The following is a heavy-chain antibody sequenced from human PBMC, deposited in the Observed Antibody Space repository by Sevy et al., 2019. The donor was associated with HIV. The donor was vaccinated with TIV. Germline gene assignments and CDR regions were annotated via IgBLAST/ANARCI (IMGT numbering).Heavy chain of an antibody. J-gene: IGHJ5*02. CDR3: TTILGGSTGS. CDR2: SVSKINGGIV. CDR1: GFTFNSAY. V-gene: IGHV3-15*04. Sequence: GGSLRLSCAASGFTFNSAYMNWVRQAPGKGLEWVGRSVSKINGGIVNYAARVKGRFIISRDDSKNTLFLQRNTLRIEDTAMYYCTTILGGSTGSWGQGTLVTVSS. D-gene: IGHD3-16*01.